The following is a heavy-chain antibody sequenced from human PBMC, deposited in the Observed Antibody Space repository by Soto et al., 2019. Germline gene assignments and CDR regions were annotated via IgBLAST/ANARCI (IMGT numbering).Heavy chain of an antibody. V-gene: IGHV4-59*01. CDR1: GASISSYY. CDR3: ARVSGFWSGYYHFDS. J-gene: IGHJ4*02. Sequence: SETLSLTCSVSGASISSYYYAWIRQTPGKGLEWIGYIYLGGSINYNPSFKSRVIISVDTSKNQFSLKPSSVTAADTAVYYCARVSGFWSGYYHFDSWGQGTLVTVPS. D-gene: IGHD3-3*01. CDR2: IYLGGSI.